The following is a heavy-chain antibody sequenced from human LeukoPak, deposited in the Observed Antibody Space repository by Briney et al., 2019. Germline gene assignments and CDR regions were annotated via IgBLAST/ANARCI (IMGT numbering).Heavy chain of an antibody. J-gene: IGHJ3*02. D-gene: IGHD6-13*01. Sequence: PGGSLRLSCAASGFTFSSYAMHWVRQAPGKGLEWVAVISYDGSNKYYADSVKGRFTISRDNSKNTLYLQMNSLRAEDTAVYYCAKVYSSSWHPLDAFDIWGQGTMVTVSS. CDR3: AKVYSSSWHPLDAFDI. V-gene: IGHV3-30-3*01. CDR1: GFTFSSYA. CDR2: ISYDGSNK.